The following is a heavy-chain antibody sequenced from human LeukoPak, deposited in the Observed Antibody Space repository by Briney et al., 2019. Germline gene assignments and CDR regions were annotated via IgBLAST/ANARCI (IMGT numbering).Heavy chain of an antibody. CDR1: GFTFDDYA. V-gene: IGHV3-9*01. Sequence: AGGSLRLSCAASGFTFDDYAMHWVRQAPGKGLEWVSGISWNSGSIGYADSVKGRFTISRDNAKNSLYLQMNSLRAEDTALYYCAKSYCSSTSCSPFDYWGQGTLVTVSS. D-gene: IGHD2-2*01. CDR3: AKSYCSSTSCSPFDY. J-gene: IGHJ4*02. CDR2: ISWNSGSI.